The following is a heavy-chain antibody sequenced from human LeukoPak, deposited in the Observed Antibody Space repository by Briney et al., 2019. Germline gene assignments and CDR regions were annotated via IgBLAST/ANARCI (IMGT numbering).Heavy chain of an antibody. CDR2: ISAYNGNT. CDR1: GYTFTSYG. V-gene: IGHV1-18*01. J-gene: IGHJ3*02. D-gene: IGHD3-10*01. Sequence: ASVKVSCKASGYTFTSYGISWVRQAPGQGLEWIGWISAYNGNTNYAQKLQGRVTMTTDTSTSTAYMELRSLRSDDTAVYYCARMPGYGSGSSDAFDIWGQGTMVTVSS. CDR3: ARMPGYGSGSSDAFDI.